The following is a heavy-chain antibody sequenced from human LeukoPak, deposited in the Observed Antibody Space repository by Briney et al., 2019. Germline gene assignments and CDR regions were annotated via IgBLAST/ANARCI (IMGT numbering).Heavy chain of an antibody. J-gene: IGHJ6*03. CDR1: GYTFTSYD. CDR3: ARESMVRGVWNYMDV. Sequence: ASVKVSCKASGYTFTSYDINWVRQATGQGLEWMGWISAYNGNTNYAQKLQGRVTMTTDTSTSTAYMELRSLRSDDTAVYYCARESMVRGVWNYMDVWGKGTTVTVSS. V-gene: IGHV1-18*01. CDR2: ISAYNGNT. D-gene: IGHD3-10*01.